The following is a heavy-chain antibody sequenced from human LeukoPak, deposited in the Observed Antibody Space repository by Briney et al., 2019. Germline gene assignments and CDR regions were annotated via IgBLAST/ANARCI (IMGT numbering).Heavy chain of an antibody. CDR3: AKDGSGGSYYYFDY. J-gene: IGHJ4*02. V-gene: IGHV3-23*01. D-gene: IGHD4-23*01. Sequence: EPGGSLRLSCAATGFTFGNYAMSWVCQAPGKGLEWVSGLSGSGGSTYYTDSVKGRFTISRDNSKNTVYLQMNSLRAEDTALYFCAKDGSGGSYYYFDYWGQGTLVTVSS. CDR1: GFTFGNYA. CDR2: LSGSGGST.